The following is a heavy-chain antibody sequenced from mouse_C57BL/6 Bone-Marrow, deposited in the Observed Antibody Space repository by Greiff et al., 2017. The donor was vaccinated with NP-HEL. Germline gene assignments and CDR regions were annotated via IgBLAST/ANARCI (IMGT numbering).Heavy chain of an antibody. J-gene: IGHJ4*01. D-gene: IGHD2-10*02. CDR2: IRSKSNNYAT. CDR3: VRQPEKNPYGKGAMDY. Sequence: EVQLVESGGGLVQPKGSLKLSCAASGFSFTTYAMNWVRQAPGKGLEWVARIRSKSNNYATYYADSVKDRYTISRDDSESMLYLQMKNLKTEDTAMYYCVRQPEKNPYGKGAMDYWGQGTSVTVSS. V-gene: IGHV10-1*01. CDR1: GFSFTTYA.